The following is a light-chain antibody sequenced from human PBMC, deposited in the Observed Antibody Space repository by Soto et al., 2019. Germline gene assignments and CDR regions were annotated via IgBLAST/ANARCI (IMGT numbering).Light chain of an antibody. Sequence: DIQMTQSPSTLSASVGDRVTITCRASQSINNLLAWYQLKPGKATNHLIYEASSLQSELPSRFSGSGSGTDFALTITTLQLDDFASYYCQEYHSYPRAFGHGTKVEIK. CDR3: QEYHSYPRA. CDR1: QSINNL. CDR2: EAS. V-gene: IGKV1-5*03. J-gene: IGKJ1*01.